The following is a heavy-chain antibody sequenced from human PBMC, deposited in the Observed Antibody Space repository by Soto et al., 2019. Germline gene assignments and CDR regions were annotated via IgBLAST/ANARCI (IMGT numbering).Heavy chain of an antibody. CDR1: GFSVRANY. D-gene: IGHD5-18*01. Sequence: EVQVVESGGGLIQPGGSLRLSCAVSGFSVRANYMSWVRQAPGKGLEWVSVIYDTDTTYYADSVKGRFFISRDISKNILFLQMNILRAEDTAIYYCHGYGYWGQGTLVTDSS. CDR3: HGYGY. V-gene: IGHV3-53*01. J-gene: IGHJ4*02. CDR2: IYDTDTT.